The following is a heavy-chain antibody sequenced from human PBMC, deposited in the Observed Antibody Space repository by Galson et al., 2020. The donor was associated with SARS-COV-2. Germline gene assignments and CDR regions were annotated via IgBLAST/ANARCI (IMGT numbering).Heavy chain of an antibody. D-gene: IGHD4-17*01. V-gene: IGHV4-30-2*01. CDR3: ARLHYGEYAPEAFDI. CDR2: ISHSGGT. J-gene: IGHJ3*02. CDR1: RTSISSGSYS. Sequence: SQTLSLTRAVSRTSISSGSYSWNSTRHPPGKGLEWIGYISHSGGTYYNPSLKSRVTISGDRSKNQFSLRLSSVTAADTAVYYCARLHYGEYAPEAFDIWGPGTRVTVAS.